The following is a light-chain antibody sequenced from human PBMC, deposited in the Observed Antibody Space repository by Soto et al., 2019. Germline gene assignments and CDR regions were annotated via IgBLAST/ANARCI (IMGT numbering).Light chain of an antibody. CDR2: AAS. CDR1: QSLLQSDGNTY. Sequence: IVMTQTRLSLSVTPGQPASISCKSSQSLLQSDGNTYLYWFLQKPGQPPQLLIYAASNRFSGVPDRFSRSGSGKEFTMKISRVEDYGVGVYCSMQSIDLPRTFGQGTKVEIX. CDR3: MQSIDLPRT. V-gene: IGKV2D-29*01. J-gene: IGKJ1*01.